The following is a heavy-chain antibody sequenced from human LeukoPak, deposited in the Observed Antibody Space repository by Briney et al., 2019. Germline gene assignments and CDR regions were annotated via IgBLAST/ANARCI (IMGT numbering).Heavy chain of an antibody. V-gene: IGHV4-39*01. J-gene: IGHJ4*02. Sequence: SETLSLTCTVSGGSISSSSYYWGWIRQPPGKGLEWIGSIYYSGSTYYNPSLKSRVTISVDASKNQFSLKLSSVTAADTAVYYCARHGVGAYLFDYWGQGTLVTVSS. CDR3: ARHGVGAYLFDY. CDR2: IYYSGST. D-gene: IGHD1-26*01. CDR1: GGSISSSSYY.